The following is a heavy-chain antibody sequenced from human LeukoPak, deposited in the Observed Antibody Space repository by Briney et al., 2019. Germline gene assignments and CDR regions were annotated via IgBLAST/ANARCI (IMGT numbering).Heavy chain of an antibody. V-gene: IGHV3-23*01. Sequence: GGSLRLSCAASGFTFSSYAMSWVRQAPGKGLEWVSAISGSGGSTYYADSVKGRFTISRDNSKNTLYLQMNSLRAEDTAVYYCAKGASNYYGSGSYLFYFDYWGQGTLVTVSS. CDR3: AKGASNYYGSGSYLFYFDY. CDR2: ISGSGGST. D-gene: IGHD3-10*01. CDR1: GFTFSSYA. J-gene: IGHJ4*02.